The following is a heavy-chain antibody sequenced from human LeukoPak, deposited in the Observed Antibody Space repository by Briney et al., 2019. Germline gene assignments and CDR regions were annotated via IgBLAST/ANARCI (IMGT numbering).Heavy chain of an antibody. CDR3: ARDRPPNYYYYGMDV. V-gene: IGHV4-59*01. D-gene: IGHD1-14*01. J-gene: IGHJ6*02. Sequence: SETLSLTCTVSNDSISSYYWSWIRQPPGKGQEWLGYIYYNGRTNYNPSLKSRVTISEDTSKNQFSLKLSSVTAADTAVYYCARDRPPNYYYYGMDVWGQGTTVTVSS. CDR1: NDSISSYY. CDR2: IYYNGRT.